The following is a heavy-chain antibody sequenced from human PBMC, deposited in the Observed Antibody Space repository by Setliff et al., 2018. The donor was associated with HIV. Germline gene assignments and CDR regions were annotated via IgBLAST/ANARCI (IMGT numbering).Heavy chain of an antibody. J-gene: IGHJ4*02. CDR1: GFNINDNF. CDR2: IYTGGST. V-gene: IGHV3-53*01. CDR3: AKGSGFYDY. D-gene: IGHD6-19*01. Sequence: GESLKISCAVSGFNINDNFMTWVRQSPVKGLEWVSLIYTGGSTHYADSVEGRFTISRDTVTNTLYLQMTNLRTDDTAMYYCAKGSGFYDYWGQGALVTVSS.